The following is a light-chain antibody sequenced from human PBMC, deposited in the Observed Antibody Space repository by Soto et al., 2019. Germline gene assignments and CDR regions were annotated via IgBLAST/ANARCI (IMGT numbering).Light chain of an antibody. Sequence: DIQMTQSPSSVSASVGDRVTITCRASQGISTWLAWYQQKPGQAPKLLSSAASILQSGVPSRFSVSGSGTDFTLTISSLQPEDCAPCHCQQANRFPLTSGGGTKVEIK. V-gene: IGKV1-12*01. CDR1: QGISTW. CDR2: AAS. CDR3: QQANRFPLT. J-gene: IGKJ4*01.